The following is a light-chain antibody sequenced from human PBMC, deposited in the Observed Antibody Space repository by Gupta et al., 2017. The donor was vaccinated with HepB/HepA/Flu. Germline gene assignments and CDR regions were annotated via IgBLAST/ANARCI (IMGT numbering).Light chain of an antibody. CDR2: DAS. J-gene: IGKJ3*01. Sequence: EIVLTQSPATLSLSPGERATLSCRASQSVNNYLVWYQQKPDQAPRLLFYDASTRATGIPGRFSGSGSGTDFTLTISSLEPEDFAVYYCQQRSNWPPTFGPGTKVDIK. V-gene: IGKV3-11*01. CDR1: QSVNNY. CDR3: QQRSNWPPT.